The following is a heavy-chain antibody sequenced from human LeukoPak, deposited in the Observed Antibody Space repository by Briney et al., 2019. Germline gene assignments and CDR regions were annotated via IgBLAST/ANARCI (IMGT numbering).Heavy chain of an antibody. D-gene: IGHD5-24*01. CDR2: VHYSLSS. CDR3: ACYKIVERNFDF. CDR1: GASINGYY. V-gene: IGHV4-59*01. J-gene: IGHJ4*02. Sequence: SETLSLTCTVSGASINGYYWSWIRQPPGKGLEWIGNVHYSLSSNYSPSLDSRVTISLDTSKRQFSLKLTSVTAADTAVYYCACYKIVERNFDFWGQGTLVTVSS.